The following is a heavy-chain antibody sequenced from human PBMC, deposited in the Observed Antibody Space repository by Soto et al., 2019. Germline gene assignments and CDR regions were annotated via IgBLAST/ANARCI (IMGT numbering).Heavy chain of an antibody. Sequence: GESLKISCKGSGYGFTSYWIGWVRQMPGKGLEWMGIIYPGDSDTRYSPSFQGQVTISADKSISTAYLQWSSLKASDTAMYYCARHGVRGFDYYYGMDVWGQGTTVTVPS. CDR3: ARHGVRGFDYYYGMDV. V-gene: IGHV5-51*01. J-gene: IGHJ6*02. D-gene: IGHD3-10*01. CDR1: GYGFTSYW. CDR2: IYPGDSDT.